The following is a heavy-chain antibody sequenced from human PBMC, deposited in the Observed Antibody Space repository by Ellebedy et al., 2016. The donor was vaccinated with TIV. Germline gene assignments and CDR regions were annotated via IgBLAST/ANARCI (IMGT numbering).Heavy chain of an antibody. CDR2: IVVGSGNT. Sequence: ASVKVSCKASGFTFTSSAIQWVRQARGQRLDWIGWIVVGSGNTNYAQKFQERVTITRDMSTSTAYMELSSLVSEDTAVYYCAAPISLVGAKSITARVYYYGMDVWGQGTTVTVSS. V-gene: IGHV1-58*02. D-gene: IGHD1-26*01. CDR1: GFTFTSSA. J-gene: IGHJ6*02. CDR3: AAPISLVGAKSITARVYYYGMDV.